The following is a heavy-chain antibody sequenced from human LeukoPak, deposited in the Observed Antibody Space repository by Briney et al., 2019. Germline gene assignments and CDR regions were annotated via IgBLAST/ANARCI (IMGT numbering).Heavy chain of an antibody. CDR1: GGTFSSYA. CDR2: IIPIFGTA. Sequence: SVEVSCKASGGTFSSYAISWVRQAPGQGLEWMGGIIPIFGTANYAQKFQGRVTITADESTSTAYMELSSLRSEDTAVYYCARLHHPEWLRFRKVGHWFDPWGQGTLVTVSS. V-gene: IGHV1-69*13. CDR3: ARLHHPEWLRFRKVGHWFDP. D-gene: IGHD5-12*01. J-gene: IGHJ5*02.